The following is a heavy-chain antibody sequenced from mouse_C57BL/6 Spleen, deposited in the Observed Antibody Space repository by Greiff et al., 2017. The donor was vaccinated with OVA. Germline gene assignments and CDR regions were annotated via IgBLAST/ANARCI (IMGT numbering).Heavy chain of an antibody. J-gene: IGHJ2*01. CDR1: GYSITSGYY. CDR3: ARAGNYEDY. CDR2: ISYDGSN. D-gene: IGHD2-1*01. V-gene: IGHV3-6*01. Sequence: EVQLQQSGPGLVKPSQSLSLTCSVTGYSITSGYYWNWIRQFPGNKLEWMGYISYDGSNKYNPSLKNRITITHDTSKNQFFLKLNSVTTEDTATYYCARAGNYEDYWGQGTTLTVSS.